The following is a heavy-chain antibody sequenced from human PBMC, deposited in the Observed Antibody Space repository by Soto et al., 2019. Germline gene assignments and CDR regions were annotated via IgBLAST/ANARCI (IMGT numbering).Heavy chain of an antibody. CDR2: IYRSATT. J-gene: IGHJ5*01. Sequence: SETLSLTCSVSGDSISNLDFFWAWIRQPTGQALEYMGHIYRSATTYYNPSFERRVAISVDTSKSQFSLKVTSVTAADTALYFWARGRYCLTGRCFPNWFESWGQGALVTVSS. D-gene: IGHD7-27*01. CDR1: GDSISNLDFF. CDR3: ARGRYCLTGRCFPNWFES. V-gene: IGHV4-30-4*01.